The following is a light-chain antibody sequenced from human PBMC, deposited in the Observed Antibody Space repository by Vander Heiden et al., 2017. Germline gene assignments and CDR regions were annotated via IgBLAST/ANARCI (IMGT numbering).Light chain of an antibody. CDR2: GAS. J-gene: IGKJ3*01. Sequence: EIVLAQSPGTLSLSTGDRATLSCRASQSVSSSYLAWYQQKPGQAPRLLIYGASSRATGIPDRFSGSGSGTDFTLTISRLEPEDFAVYYCQQYASSPFTFGPGTKVDIK. CDR1: QSVSSSY. V-gene: IGKV3-20*01. CDR3: QQYASSPFT.